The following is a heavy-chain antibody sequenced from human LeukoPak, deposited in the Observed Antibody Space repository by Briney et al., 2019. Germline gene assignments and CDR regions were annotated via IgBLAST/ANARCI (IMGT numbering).Heavy chain of an antibody. CDR3: ARVDTAMVLDY. J-gene: IGHJ4*02. CDR2: IYYSGST. D-gene: IGHD5-18*01. Sequence: SQTLSLTCTVSGGSISSGDYYWSWIRQPPGKGLEWIGYIYYSGSTYYNPSLKSRVTISVDTSKNQFSLKLSSVTAADTAMYYCARVDTAMVLDYWGQGTLVTVSS. V-gene: IGHV4-30-4*01. CDR1: GGSISSGDYY.